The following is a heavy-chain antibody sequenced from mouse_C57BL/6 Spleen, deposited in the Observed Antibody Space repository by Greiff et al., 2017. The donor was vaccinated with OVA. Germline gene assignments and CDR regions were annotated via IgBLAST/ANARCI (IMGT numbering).Heavy chain of an antibody. CDR2: IDPETGGT. V-gene: IGHV1-15*01. J-gene: IGHJ4*01. CDR1: GYTFTDYE. Sequence: VKLVESGAELVRPGASVTLSCKASGYTFTDYEMHWVKQTPVHGLEWIGAIDPETGGTAYNQKFKGKAILTADKSSSTAYMELRSLTSEDSAVYYCTRWGYGNYRAMDYWGQGTSVTVSS. CDR3: TRWGYGNYRAMDY. D-gene: IGHD2-1*01.